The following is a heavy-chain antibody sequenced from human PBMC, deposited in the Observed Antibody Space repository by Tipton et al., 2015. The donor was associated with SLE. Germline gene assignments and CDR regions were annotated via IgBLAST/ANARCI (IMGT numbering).Heavy chain of an antibody. CDR3: ARAHYDILTGYPDAFDI. CDR2: IYYNGIT. CDR1: GGSISSGGYY. J-gene: IGHJ3*02. D-gene: IGHD3-9*01. Sequence: TLSLTCTVSGGSISSGGYYWSWIRQHPGKGLEWIGYIYYNGITYYNPSLKSRVNISVDTSKNQFSLKLSSVTAADTAVYYCARAHYDILTGYPDAFDIWGQGTMVTVSS. V-gene: IGHV4-31*03.